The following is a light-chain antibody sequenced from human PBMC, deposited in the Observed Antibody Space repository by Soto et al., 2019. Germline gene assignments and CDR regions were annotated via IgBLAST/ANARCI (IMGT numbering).Light chain of an antibody. V-gene: IGKV1-39*01. CDR1: QTISSY. CDR2: ATS. J-gene: IGKJ4*01. CDR3: QQSYSTPS. Sequence: DIQMTQSPSSLSASVGDRVTITCRASQTISSYLNWYQHKPGKVPKLLIYATSSLQSGVPSRFSGSGFGTDFTLTISNLQPEDFATYYCQQSYSTPSFGGGTKVEIK.